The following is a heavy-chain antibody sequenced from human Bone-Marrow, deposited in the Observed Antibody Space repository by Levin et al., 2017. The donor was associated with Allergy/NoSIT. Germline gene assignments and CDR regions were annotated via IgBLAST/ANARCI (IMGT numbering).Heavy chain of an antibody. V-gene: IGHV4-34*01. CDR2: INHSGST. J-gene: IGHJ1*01. CDR1: GGSFSGYY. CDR3: ARGPYCSGGSCYLGFQH. Sequence: SSQTLSLTCAVYGGSFSGYYWSWIRQPPGKGLEWIGEINHSGSTNYNPSLKSRVTISVDTSKNQFSLNLSSVTAADTAVYYCARGPYCSGGSCYLGFQHWGQGTLVTVSS. D-gene: IGHD2-15*01.